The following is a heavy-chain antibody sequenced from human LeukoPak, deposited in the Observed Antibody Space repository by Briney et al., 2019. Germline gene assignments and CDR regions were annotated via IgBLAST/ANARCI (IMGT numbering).Heavy chain of an antibody. J-gene: IGHJ3*02. V-gene: IGHV1-18*01. CDR2: INTKNGDT. Sequence: ASVKVSCKASGYTLTSYGISWVRQAPGQGLEWIGRINTKNGDTSYAQKFQGRVTMTTETSTSTAYMEVRSLRSDDTAVYYCARDWYYDISLDTFDIWGQGTMVTVSS. CDR1: GYTLTSYG. CDR3: ARDWYYDISLDTFDI. D-gene: IGHD3-9*01.